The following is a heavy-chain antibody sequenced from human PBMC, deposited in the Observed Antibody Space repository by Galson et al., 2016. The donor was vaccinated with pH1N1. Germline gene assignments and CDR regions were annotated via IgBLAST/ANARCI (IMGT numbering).Heavy chain of an antibody. CDR2: VYPPDSDT. CDR1: GYTFTTYW. J-gene: IGHJ4*02. V-gene: IGHV5-51*03. Sequence: QSGAEVKKAGESLKISCKGSGYTFTTYWIAWVRQMPGKGLEWMGIVYPPDSDTRYSPSFEGQVTISADKSINTAYLQWSSLKASGTAVYYCARLIGGGYNIREFDYWGQGTQVTVSS. CDR3: ARLIGGGYNIREFDY. D-gene: IGHD5-24*01.